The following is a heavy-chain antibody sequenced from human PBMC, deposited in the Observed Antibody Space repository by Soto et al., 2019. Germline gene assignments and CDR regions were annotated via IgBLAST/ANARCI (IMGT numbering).Heavy chain of an antibody. J-gene: IGHJ6*02. V-gene: IGHV3-11*01. CDR2: ISSTGNTT. D-gene: IGHD4-17*01. CDR1: GFTFSDYF. CDR3: ARDLTTVKTSRSYNGMDV. Sequence: QVQLVESGGGLVKPGGSVRLSCAASGFTFSDYFMNWIRQAPGKGLEWISYISSTGNTTHYADSVKGRFTISRDNGERSLYLQMNSLRADDTAVYYCARDLTTVKTSRSYNGMDVWGQGTTVTVSS.